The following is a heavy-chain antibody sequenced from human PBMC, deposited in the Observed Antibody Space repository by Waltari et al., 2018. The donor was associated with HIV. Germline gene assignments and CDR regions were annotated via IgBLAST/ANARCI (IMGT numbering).Heavy chain of an antibody. Sequence: QLQLQESGPGLVKPSETLSLTCTVSGGSISSSSYYWGWIRQPPGKGLEWIGSIYYSGSTYYNPSLKSRVTISVDTSKNQFSLKLSSVTAADTAVYYCARDVRDDSKSFDYWGQGTLVTVSS. D-gene: IGHD3-22*01. CDR1: GGSISSSSYY. CDR3: ARDVRDDSKSFDY. CDR2: IYYSGST. J-gene: IGHJ4*02. V-gene: IGHV4-39*07.